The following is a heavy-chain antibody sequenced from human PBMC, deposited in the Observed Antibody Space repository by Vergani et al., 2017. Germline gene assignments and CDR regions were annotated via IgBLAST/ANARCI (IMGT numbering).Heavy chain of an antibody. D-gene: IGHD6-13*01. V-gene: IGHV3-53*01. J-gene: IGHJ3*02. CDR3: ARDGIAAADSPISAFDI. Sequence: EVQLVEPGGGLIQPGGSLRLSCAASGFTVSSNYMSWVRQAPGKGLEWVSVIYSGGSTYYADSVKGRFTISRDNSKNTLYLQMNSLRAEDTAVYYCARDGIAAADSPISAFDIWGQGTMVTVSS. CDR2: IYSGGST. CDR1: GFTVSSNY.